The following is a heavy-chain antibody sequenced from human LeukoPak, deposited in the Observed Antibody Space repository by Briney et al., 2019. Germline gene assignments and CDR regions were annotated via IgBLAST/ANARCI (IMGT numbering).Heavy chain of an antibody. CDR2: INSYGSST. CDR3: AKVRIAAAAGTSRGWFDP. J-gene: IGHJ5*02. V-gene: IGHV3-74*01. CDR1: GFTFGDHY. D-gene: IGHD6-13*01. Sequence: GGSLRLSCAASGFTFGDHYMDWVRQAPGKGLVWVSRINSYGSSTSYADSVKGRFTISRDNAKNTLYLQMNSLRAEDTAVYYCAKVRIAAAAGTSRGWFDPWGQGTLVTVSS.